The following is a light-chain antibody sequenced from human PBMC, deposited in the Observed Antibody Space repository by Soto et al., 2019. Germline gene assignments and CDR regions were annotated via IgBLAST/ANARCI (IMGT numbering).Light chain of an antibody. CDR1: SSGVGGYDF. V-gene: IGLV2-14*01. CDR2: DVS. J-gene: IGLJ3*02. CDR3: TSYTRSDIGV. Sequence: QSVLTQPASVSGSPGQSITISCTGTSSGVGGYDFVSWYQQRPGKAPKLIIYDVSNRPSGVSNRFSGSKSGNTASLTISGLQAEDEADYYCTSYTRSDIGVFGGGTQLTVL.